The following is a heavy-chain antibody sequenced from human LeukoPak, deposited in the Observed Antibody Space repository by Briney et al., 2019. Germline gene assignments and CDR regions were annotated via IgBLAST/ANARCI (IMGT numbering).Heavy chain of an antibody. CDR3: ARSVEGYCSGGSCYSYYYYMDV. CDR2: IYTSGST. Sequence: PSETLSLTCTVSGGSISSYYWSWIRQPAGKGLEWIGRIYTSGSTNYNPSLKSRVTMSVDTSKNQFSLKVSSVTAADTAVYYCARSVEGYCSGGSCYSYYYYMDVWGKGTTVTVSS. CDR1: GGSISSYY. D-gene: IGHD2-15*01. J-gene: IGHJ6*03. V-gene: IGHV4-4*07.